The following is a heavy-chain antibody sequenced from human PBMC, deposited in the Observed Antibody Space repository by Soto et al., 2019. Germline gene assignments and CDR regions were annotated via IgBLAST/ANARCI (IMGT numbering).Heavy chain of an antibody. V-gene: IGHV3-30-3*01. J-gene: IGHJ4*02. CDR1: GFTFSSYA. CDR2: ISYDGSNK. Sequence: QVQLVESGGGVVQPGRSLRLSCAASGFTFSSYAMHWVRQAPGKGLEWVAVISYDGSNKYYADSVKGRFTISRDNSKNTLYLQMNSLRAEDTAGYYCAADDYGDYWGQGTLVTVSS. CDR3: AADDYGDY.